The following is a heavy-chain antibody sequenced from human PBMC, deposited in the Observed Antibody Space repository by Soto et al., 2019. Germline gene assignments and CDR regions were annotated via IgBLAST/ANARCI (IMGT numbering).Heavy chain of an antibody. CDR1: GFTVSSNY. D-gene: IGHD2-21*01. J-gene: IGHJ6*02. CDR3: ARTPLFLYYYYGMDV. V-gene: IGHV3-53*01. CDR2: IYSGGST. Sequence: PGGSLRLSCAASGFTVSSNYMSWVRQAPGKGLEWVSVIYSGGSTYYADSVKGRFTISRDNSKNTLYLQMNSLRAEDTAVYYCARTPLFLYYYYGMDVWGQGTTVTVSS.